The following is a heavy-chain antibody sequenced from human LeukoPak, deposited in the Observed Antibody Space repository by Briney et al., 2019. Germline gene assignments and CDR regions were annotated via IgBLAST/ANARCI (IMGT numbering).Heavy chain of an antibody. V-gene: IGHV3-21*01. D-gene: IGHD3-10*01. CDR2: ISSSSSYI. CDR3: ARSELSPSDFDY. Sequence: GGSLRLSCAASGFTFSSYSMNWVRQAPGKGLEWVSFISSSSSYIYYADSVKGRFTISRDNAKNSLYLQMNSLRAEDTAVYYCARSELSPSDFDYWGQGTLVTVSS. J-gene: IGHJ4*02. CDR1: GFTFSSYS.